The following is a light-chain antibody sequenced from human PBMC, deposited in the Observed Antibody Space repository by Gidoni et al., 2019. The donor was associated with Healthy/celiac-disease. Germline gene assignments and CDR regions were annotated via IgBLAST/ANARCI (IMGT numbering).Light chain of an antibody. Sequence: EIVMTQSPATLSVSPGERATLSCRARQSVSSNLAWYQQKPGQAPRLLIYGASTGATGIPARFSGSGSGTEFTLTISSLQSEDFAVYYCQQYNNWPLSFGQGTKLEIK. J-gene: IGKJ2*03. CDR2: GAS. CDR3: QQYNNWPLS. CDR1: QSVSSN. V-gene: IGKV3-15*01.